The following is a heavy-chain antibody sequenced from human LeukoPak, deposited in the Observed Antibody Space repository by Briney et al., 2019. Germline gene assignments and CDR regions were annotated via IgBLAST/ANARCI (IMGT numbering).Heavy chain of an antibody. D-gene: IGHD1-7*01. CDR2: IYGADYTT. Sequence: GESLKISCKGSGYSFTSSWIGWVRQMPGKGLEWMGVIYGADYTTIYSPPFHGQITISADKSISTAYLQWTSLKASDTAMYYCARRPAGTRTFDYWGQGALVTVSS. CDR3: ARRPAGTRTFDY. J-gene: IGHJ4*02. CDR1: GYSFTSSW. V-gene: IGHV5-51*01.